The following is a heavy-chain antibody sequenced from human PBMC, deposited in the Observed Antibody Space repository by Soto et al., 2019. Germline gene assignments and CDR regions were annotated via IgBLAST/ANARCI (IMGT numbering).Heavy chain of an antibody. CDR2: ISSSSSTI. J-gene: IGHJ6*02. D-gene: IGHD1-26*01. CDR1: GFTFSSYS. V-gene: IGHV3-48*02. CDR3: AREPGSYWGPGFSGDYYYGMDV. Sequence: GGSLRLSCAASGFTFSSYSMNWVRQAPGKGLEWVSYISSSSSTIYYADSVKGRFTISRDNAKNSLYLQMNSLRDEDTAVYYCAREPGSYWGPGFSGDYYYGMDVWGQGTTVTVSS.